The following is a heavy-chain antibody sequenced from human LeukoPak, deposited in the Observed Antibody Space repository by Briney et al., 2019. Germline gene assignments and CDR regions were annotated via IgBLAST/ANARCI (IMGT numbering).Heavy chain of an antibody. Sequence: GGSLRLSCAASGFTFSNYGMHWVRQAPGKGLEWVAVVPYDGTNKYYADSVKGRFTISRDNSKNTLYLQMNSLRAEDTAVYYCAKDVGSHSTHLSNWGQGTLVTVSS. CDR1: GFTFSNYG. J-gene: IGHJ4*02. CDR3: AKDVGSHSTHLSN. V-gene: IGHV3-30*18. D-gene: IGHD1-26*01. CDR2: VPYDGTNK.